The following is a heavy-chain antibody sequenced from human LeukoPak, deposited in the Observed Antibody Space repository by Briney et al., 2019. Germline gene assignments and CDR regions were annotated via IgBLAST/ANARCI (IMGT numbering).Heavy chain of an antibody. Sequence: SETLSLTCAVYGGSFSGYYWSWIRQPPGKGLEWIGYIYHSGGTNYNPSLKSRVTISVDTSKNQFSLKLSSVTAADTAVYYCARGGGYASPIGYWGQGALVTVSS. CDR1: GGSFSGYY. J-gene: IGHJ4*02. CDR2: IYHSGGT. CDR3: ARGGGYASPIGY. V-gene: IGHV4-34*01. D-gene: IGHD5-12*01.